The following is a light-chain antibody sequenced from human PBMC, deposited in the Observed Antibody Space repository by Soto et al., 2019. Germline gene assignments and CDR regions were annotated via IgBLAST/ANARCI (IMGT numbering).Light chain of an antibody. J-gene: IGKJ4*01. CDR2: GAS. CDR3: QQYDSSPLLT. V-gene: IGKV3-20*01. Sequence: EIVLTQSPGTLSLSPGERATLSCRASQSVSSTYLAWYQQKPGQAPRLLIYGASSRATGIPDRFSGSGSGTDFTLTISRLEPEDFAVYYCQQYDSSPLLTCGGGTKVEIK. CDR1: QSVSSTY.